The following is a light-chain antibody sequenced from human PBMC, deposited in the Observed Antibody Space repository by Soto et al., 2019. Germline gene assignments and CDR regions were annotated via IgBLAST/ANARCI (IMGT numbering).Light chain of an antibody. CDR1: QGIGSF. Sequence: AIRMTQSPSSLSASTGDRVAITCRASQGIGSFLAWYQQKPGKAPKLLIYDASTLHSGVPSRFGGSGSGTDFTLTINSLQSDDFATYDCQQFYSYPLTFGGGTKVEIK. V-gene: IGKV1-8*01. CDR2: DAS. J-gene: IGKJ4*01. CDR3: QQFYSYPLT.